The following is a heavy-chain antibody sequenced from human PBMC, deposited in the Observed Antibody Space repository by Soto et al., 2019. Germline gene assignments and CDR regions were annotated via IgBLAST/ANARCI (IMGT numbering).Heavy chain of an antibody. J-gene: IGHJ6*02. CDR2: IYYSGST. CDR1: GGSVSSGSYY. D-gene: IGHD3-10*01. Sequence: QVQLQESGPGLVKPSETLSLTCTVSGGSVSSGSYYWSWIRQPPGKGLEWIGYIYYSGSTNYNPSLKSRVTISVDTSKNQFSLKLSSVTAADTAVYYCARGSITMVRGAYYGMDVWGQGTTVTVSS. V-gene: IGHV4-61*01. CDR3: ARGSITMVRGAYYGMDV.